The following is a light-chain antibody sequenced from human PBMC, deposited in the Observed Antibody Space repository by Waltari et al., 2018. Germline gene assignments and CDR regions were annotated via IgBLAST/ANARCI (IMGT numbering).Light chain of an antibody. J-gene: IGKJ2*01. Sequence: DVVMTQSPLSLSVTLGQTASISCTSSRSLVHSDGNTHLVWFHQRPGQSPRRLIYKVSNRDSGVPDRFGGSGSGSDFTLKISYVEAEDVGVYYCMQGTHWPYTFGQGTKLDIK. CDR2: KVS. CDR3: MQGTHWPYT. CDR1: RSLVHSDGNTH. V-gene: IGKV2-30*02.